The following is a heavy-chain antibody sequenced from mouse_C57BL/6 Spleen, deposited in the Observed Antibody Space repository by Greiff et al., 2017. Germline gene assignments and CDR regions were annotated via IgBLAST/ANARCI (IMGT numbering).Heavy chain of an antibody. CDR2: SRNKANDYTT. CDR3: ARADDGYGFYY. J-gene: IGHJ2*01. D-gene: IGHD2-3*01. Sequence: VKLVESGGGLVQSGRSLRLSCATSGFSFSDFYMEWVRQAPGKGLEWISASRNKANDYTTEYSASVKGRFIVSRDTSQSILYLQMNALRAEDTAIYYCARADDGYGFYYWGQGTTLTVSS. V-gene: IGHV7-1*01. CDR1: GFSFSDFY.